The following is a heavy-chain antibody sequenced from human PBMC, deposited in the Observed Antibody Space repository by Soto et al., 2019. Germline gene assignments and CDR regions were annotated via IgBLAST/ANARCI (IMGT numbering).Heavy chain of an antibody. CDR3: AKEVGYGDLIDY. V-gene: IGHV3-30*18. Sequence: GGSLRLSCAASGFTFSSYGMHWVRQAPGKGLEWVAVISYDGSNKYYADSVKGRFTISRDNSKNTLYLQMNSLRAEDTAVYYCAKEVGYGDLIDYWGQGTLVTVSS. CDR1: GFTFSSYG. J-gene: IGHJ4*02. CDR2: ISYDGSNK. D-gene: IGHD4-17*01.